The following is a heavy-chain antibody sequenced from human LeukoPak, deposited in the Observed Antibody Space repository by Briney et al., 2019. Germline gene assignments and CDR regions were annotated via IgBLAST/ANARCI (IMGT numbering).Heavy chain of an antibody. D-gene: IGHD4-23*01. Sequence: SETLSLTCTVSGGSISSYYWSWIRQPPGKGLEWIGYIYYSGSTNYNPSLKSRVTISVDTSKNQFSLKLSSVTAADTAVYYCARTGHAVVSYYFDYWGQGTLVTVSS. CDR1: GGSISSYY. V-gene: IGHV4-59*08. CDR2: IYYSGST. CDR3: ARTGHAVVSYYFDY. J-gene: IGHJ4*02.